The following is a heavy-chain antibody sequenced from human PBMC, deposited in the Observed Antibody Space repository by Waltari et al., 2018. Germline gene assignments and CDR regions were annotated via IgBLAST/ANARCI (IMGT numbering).Heavy chain of an antibody. Sequence: EVQLVESGGGLVQPGGSLRLSCAASGCTFSSSWMHWVRQAPGKGLVWVSNINSDGSTTYYADSVKGRFTISRDNAKNTLYLEMNSLRDCARMVSSLGAGIWGQGTLVTVSS. V-gene: IGHV3-74*01. D-gene: IGHD1-26*01. CDR1: GCTFSSSW. J-gene: IGHJ4*02. CDR3: GAGI. CDR2: INSDGSTT.